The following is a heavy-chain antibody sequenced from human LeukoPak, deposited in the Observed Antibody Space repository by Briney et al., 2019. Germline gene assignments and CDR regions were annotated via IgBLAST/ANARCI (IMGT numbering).Heavy chain of an antibody. CDR3: ATAYYYDSSGYHRQFDY. V-gene: IGHV3-23*01. J-gene: IGHJ4*01. Sequence: GGSLRLSCAASGFTFSSYAMSWVRQAPGKGLEWVSAISGSGGSTYYADSVKGRFTISRDNSKNTLYLQMNSLRAEDTAVYYCATAYYYDSSGYHRQFDYWGQGTLVTVSS. CDR1: GFTFSSYA. D-gene: IGHD3-22*01. CDR2: ISGSGGST.